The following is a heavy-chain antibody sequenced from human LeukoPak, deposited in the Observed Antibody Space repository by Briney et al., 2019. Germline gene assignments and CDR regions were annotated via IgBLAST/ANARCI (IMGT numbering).Heavy chain of an antibody. J-gene: IGHJ4*02. CDR1: GFTFSSAG. Sequence: GGSLRLSCAASGFTFSSAGMHWVRQAPGKGLQWVASISYDENTLYYEESVKGRFTISRDNSKNTLSLQMNSLTAEDTAVYYCARAKPKNMVRGLIMRRESRYYFDYWGQGTLVTVSS. V-gene: IGHV3-30*03. CDR2: ISYDENTL. CDR3: ARAKPKNMVRGLIMRRESRYYFDY. D-gene: IGHD3-10*01.